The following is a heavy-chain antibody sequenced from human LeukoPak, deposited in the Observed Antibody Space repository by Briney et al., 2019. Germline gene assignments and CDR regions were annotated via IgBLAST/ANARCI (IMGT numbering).Heavy chain of an antibody. Sequence: PGGSLRLSCAASGFTVSSNYMSWVRQAPRKGLDWVSTIYSSGDTFYADSVKGRFTISRDNSKNTLYLQMNSLRAEDTAIYYCARDYYDRVEAFDIWGQGTMVTVSS. V-gene: IGHV3-66*01. CDR3: ARDYYDRVEAFDI. CDR2: IYSSGDT. CDR1: GFTVSSNY. D-gene: IGHD3-22*01. J-gene: IGHJ3*02.